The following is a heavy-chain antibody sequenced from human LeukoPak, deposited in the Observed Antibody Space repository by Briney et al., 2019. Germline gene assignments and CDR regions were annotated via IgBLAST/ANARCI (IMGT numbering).Heavy chain of an antibody. CDR3: AREQPRGRYFDY. CDR1: GGSISSGGYY. V-gene: IGHV4-61*08. CDR2: IYYSGST. D-gene: IGHD1-26*01. Sequence: SETLSLTCTVSGGSISSGGYYWSWIRQHPGKGLEWIGYIYYSGSTNYNPSLKSRVTISVDTSKNQFSLKLSSVTAADTAVYYCAREQPRGRYFDYWGQGTLVTVSS. J-gene: IGHJ4*02.